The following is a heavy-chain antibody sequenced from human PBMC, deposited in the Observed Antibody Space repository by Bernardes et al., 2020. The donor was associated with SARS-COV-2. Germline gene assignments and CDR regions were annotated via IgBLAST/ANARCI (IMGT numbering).Heavy chain of an antibody. CDR1: GLSFSNYA. D-gene: IGHD3-9*01. V-gene: IGHV3-48*01. CDR2: ISSSGGT. J-gene: IGHJ6*02. Sequence: GGSLRLSCAASGLSFSNYAMNWVRQAPGRGLEWVSYISSSGGTYYADSVRGRFTMSRDNAKNSLFLQMHSLRAEDTAVYYCFSAYYYDTLIADYSRGYYGMDVWGQGTTVTVSS. CDR3: FSAYYYDTLIADYSRGYYGMDV.